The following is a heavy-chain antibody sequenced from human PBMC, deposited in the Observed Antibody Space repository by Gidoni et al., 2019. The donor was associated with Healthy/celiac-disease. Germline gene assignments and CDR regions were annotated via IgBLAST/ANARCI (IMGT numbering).Heavy chain of an antibody. CDR3: ASVRGHVDTAMVIPH. CDR2: IYYSGST. J-gene: IGHJ4*02. Sequence: QVQLQESGPGLVKPSETLSLTCTVSGGSVSSGSYYWSWIRQPPGKGLEWIGYIYYSGSTNYNPSLKSRVTISVDTSKNQFSLKLSSVTAADTAVYYCASVRGHVDTAMVIPHWGQGTLVTVSS. V-gene: IGHV4-61*01. D-gene: IGHD5-18*01. CDR1: GGSVSSGSYY.